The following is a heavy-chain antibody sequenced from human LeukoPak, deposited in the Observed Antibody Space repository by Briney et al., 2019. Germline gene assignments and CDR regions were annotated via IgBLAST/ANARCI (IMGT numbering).Heavy chain of an antibody. CDR3: ARRYCSSTSCPTSFDY. CDR1: GGSFSGYY. CDR2: INHSGST. D-gene: IGHD2-2*01. Sequence: SETLSLTCAVYGGSFSGYYWSWIRQPPGKGLEWIGEINHSGSTNYNPSLESRVTISVDTSKNQFSLKLSSVTAADTAVYYCARRYCSSTSCPTSFDYWGQGTLVTVSS. V-gene: IGHV4-34*01. J-gene: IGHJ4*02.